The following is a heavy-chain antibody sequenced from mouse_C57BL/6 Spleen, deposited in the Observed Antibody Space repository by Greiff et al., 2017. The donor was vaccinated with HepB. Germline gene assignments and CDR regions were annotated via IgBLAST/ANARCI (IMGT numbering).Heavy chain of an antibody. J-gene: IGHJ1*03. D-gene: IGHD3-3*01. CDR3: AREGGGTGWYFDV. Sequence: EVMLVESEGGLVQPGSSMKLSCTASGFTFSDYYMAWVRQVPEKGLEWVANINYDGSSTYYLDSLKSRFIISRDNAKNILYLQMSSLKSEDTATYYCAREGGGTGWYFDVWGTGTTVTVSS. V-gene: IGHV5-16*01. CDR2: INYDGSST. CDR1: GFTFSDYY.